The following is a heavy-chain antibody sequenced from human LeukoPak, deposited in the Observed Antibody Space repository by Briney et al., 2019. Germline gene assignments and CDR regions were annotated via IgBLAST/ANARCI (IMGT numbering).Heavy chain of an antibody. CDR1: GGSISSSRFY. CDR3: ARHVSSDLRIVVVTSDWYFDR. D-gene: IGHD2-21*02. CDR2: IYYSGST. J-gene: IGHJ2*01. Sequence: SETLSLTCIVSGGSISSSRFYWGWIRQPPGKGLEWIGTIYYSGSTYYNPSHKSRVTISADTSKNQFSLNLSSVTAADTGVYYCARHVSSDLRIVVVTSDWYFDRWGRGTLVTVSS. V-gene: IGHV4-39*01.